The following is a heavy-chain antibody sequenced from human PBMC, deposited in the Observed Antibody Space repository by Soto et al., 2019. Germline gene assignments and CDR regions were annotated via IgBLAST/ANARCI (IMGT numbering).Heavy chain of an antibody. CDR1: GFTFSSYS. Sequence: GGSLRLSCAASGFTFSSYSMNWVRQAPGKGLEWVSSISSSSSYIYYADSVKGRFTISRDNAKNSLYLQMNSLRAEDTAVYYCARSGERRQNYGIDVWGQGTTVTVSS. D-gene: IGHD1-1*01. CDR2: ISSSSSYI. CDR3: ARSGERRQNYGIDV. J-gene: IGHJ6*02. V-gene: IGHV3-21*01.